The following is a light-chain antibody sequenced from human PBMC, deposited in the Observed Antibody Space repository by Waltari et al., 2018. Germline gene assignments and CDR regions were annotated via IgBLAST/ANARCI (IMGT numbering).Light chain of an antibody. Sequence: QSARTQPASVSGSPGQSFTISCTGTSSDVVGSHLVSWHHQHPGKAPKLIIYEVSNRPSGVSNRFSGSKSGNPASLTISGLQAEDEADYYCTSYITTRGDWVFGGGTKLTVL. CDR3: TSYITTRGDWV. J-gene: IGLJ3*02. V-gene: IGLV2-14*01. CDR2: EVS. CDR1: SSDVVGSHL.